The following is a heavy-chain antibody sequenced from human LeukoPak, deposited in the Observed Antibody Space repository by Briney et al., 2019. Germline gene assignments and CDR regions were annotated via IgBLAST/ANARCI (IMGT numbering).Heavy chain of an antibody. CDR1: GFTVSSNY. CDR3: ARSTLWFGADY. J-gene: IGHJ4*02. Sequence: GGSLRLSCAASGFTVSSNYMSWVRQAPGKGLEWVSVVYSGGSTYYADSVKGRFTISRDNSKNTLYLQMNSLRAEDTAVYYCARSTLWFGADYWGQGTLVTVSS. V-gene: IGHV3-53*01. D-gene: IGHD3-10*01. CDR2: VYSGGST.